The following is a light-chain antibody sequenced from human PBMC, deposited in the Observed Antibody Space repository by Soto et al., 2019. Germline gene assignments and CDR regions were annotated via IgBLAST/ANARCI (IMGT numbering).Light chain of an antibody. CDR1: QSVSSGY. CDR3: QHCGNSPT. CDR2: GSS. Sequence: EIVLTQSPGTLSLSPGDGATLSCRASQSVSSGYFAWYQQKPGQAPMLLIYGSSRSATGISDRFRSGGDVTLFTRSLSSLEPAVFAVYWCQHCGNSPTFGQGTKVEIK. V-gene: IGKV3-20*01. J-gene: IGKJ1*01.